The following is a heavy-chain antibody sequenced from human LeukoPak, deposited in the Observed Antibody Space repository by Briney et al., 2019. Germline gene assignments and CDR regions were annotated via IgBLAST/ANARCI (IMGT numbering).Heavy chain of an antibody. CDR2: ISAGSSTI. CDR1: GFTFSLYS. Sequence: GGSLRLSCAASGFTFSLYSMNWVRQAPGKGLEWISYISAGSSTIYYADSVKGRFTISRDNAKNTLYLQMNSLRAEDTAVYYCARDGMAQPVSGMSDVWGQGTTVTVSS. CDR3: ARDGMAQPVSGMSDV. J-gene: IGHJ6*02. D-gene: IGHD3-10*01. V-gene: IGHV3-48*01.